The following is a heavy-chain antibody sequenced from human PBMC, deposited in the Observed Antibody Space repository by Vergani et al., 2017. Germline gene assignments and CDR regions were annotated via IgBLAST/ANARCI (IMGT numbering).Heavy chain of an antibody. CDR2: IYTSGST. CDR1: GGSISSYY. D-gene: IGHD6-13*01. Sequence: QVQLQESGPGLVKPSETLSLTCTVSGGSISSYYWSWIRQPAGKGLEWIGRIYTSGSTNYNPSLKSRVTISVDTSKNQFSLKLSSVTAADTAVYYCATGIAAAGTIXFDPWGQGTLVTVSS. CDR3: ATGIAAAGTIXFDP. J-gene: IGHJ5*02. V-gene: IGHV4-4*07.